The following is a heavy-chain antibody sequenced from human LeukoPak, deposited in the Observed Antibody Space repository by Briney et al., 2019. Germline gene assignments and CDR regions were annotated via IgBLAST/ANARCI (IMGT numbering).Heavy chain of an antibody. CDR2: ISWNSGSI. V-gene: IGHV3-9*01. CDR1: GFIFNNYA. CDR3: AKDNRRHYTSGPNPDSLH. J-gene: IGHJ4*02. Sequence: GGSLRLSCAGSGFIFNNYAMHWVRQPPGKGLEWVSGISWNSGSIDYADSVKGRFTISRDNAKNSLYLQMNSLRVEDTAFYYCAKDNRRHYTSGPNPDSLHWGQGALVTVSP. D-gene: IGHD6-19*01.